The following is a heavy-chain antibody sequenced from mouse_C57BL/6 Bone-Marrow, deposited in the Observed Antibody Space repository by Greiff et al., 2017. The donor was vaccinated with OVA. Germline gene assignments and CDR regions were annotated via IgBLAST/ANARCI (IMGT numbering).Heavy chain of an antibody. V-gene: IGHV1-64*01. CDR3: ARYETGTYDWYFDV. CDR2: IHPNSGST. CDR1: GYTFTSYW. J-gene: IGHJ1*03. D-gene: IGHD4-1*01. Sequence: QVQLQQPGAELVKPGASVKLSCKASGYTFTSYWMHWVKQRPGQGLEWIGMIHPNSGSTNYNEKFKSKATLTVDKSSSTAYMQLSSLTSEDSAVYYCARYETGTYDWYFDVGGTGTTVTVSS.